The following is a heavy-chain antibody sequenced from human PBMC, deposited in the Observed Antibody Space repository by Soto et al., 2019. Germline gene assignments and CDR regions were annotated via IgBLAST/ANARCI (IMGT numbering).Heavy chain of an antibody. Sequence: QITLKESGPTLVKPTQTLTLTCTFSGFSLSTSGVGVGWIRQPPGKALEWLALIYWDDDKRYSPSLKSRLTITKDTSKNQVVLSMTNMDPVDTATYYCAHRPHHIVVVPDAMTVGWFDPWGQGTLVTVSS. CDR3: AHRPHHIVVVPDAMTVGWFDP. V-gene: IGHV2-5*02. CDR1: GFSLSTSGVG. CDR2: IYWDDDK. D-gene: IGHD2-2*01. J-gene: IGHJ5*02.